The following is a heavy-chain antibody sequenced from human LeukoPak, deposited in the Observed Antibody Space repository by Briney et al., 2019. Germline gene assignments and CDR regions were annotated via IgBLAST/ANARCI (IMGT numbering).Heavy chain of an antibody. CDR1: GGSISSYY. D-gene: IGHD6-19*01. CDR2: IYYSGST. Sequence: SETLSLTCTVSGGSISSYYWSWIRQPPGKGLEWIGYIYYSGSTNYNPSLKSRVTISVDSSKNQFSLKLSSVTAADTAVYYCARSLRSGWYVAYFDYWGQGTLVTVSS. CDR3: ARSLRSGWYVAYFDY. J-gene: IGHJ4*02. V-gene: IGHV4-59*08.